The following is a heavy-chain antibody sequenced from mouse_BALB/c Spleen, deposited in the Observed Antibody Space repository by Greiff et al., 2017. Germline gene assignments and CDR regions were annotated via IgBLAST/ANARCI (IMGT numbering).Heavy chain of an antibody. Sequence: VQGVESGPELVKPGASVKISCKASGYAFSSSWMNWVKQRPGQGLEWIGRIYPGDGDTNYNGKFKGKATLTADKSSSTAYMQLSSLTSVDSAVYFCAREKGYYGNFSFDYWGQGTTLTVSS. CDR2: IYPGDGDT. D-gene: IGHD2-1*01. CDR1: GYAFSSSW. J-gene: IGHJ2*01. V-gene: IGHV1-82*01. CDR3: AREKGYYGNFSFDY.